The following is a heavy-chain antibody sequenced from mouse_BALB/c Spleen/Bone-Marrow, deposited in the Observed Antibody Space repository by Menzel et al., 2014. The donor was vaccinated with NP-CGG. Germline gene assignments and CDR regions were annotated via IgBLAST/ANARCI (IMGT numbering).Heavy chain of an antibody. CDR2: IWGGGST. Sequence: QVQLQQSGPGLVAPSQSLSITCTVSGFSLTDYGATWVRQPPGKGLEWLGIIWGGGSTFYNSSLRSRLNVSKDNSKSQVFLKMNSLQADDTAMYYCAKLNWVYAMDYWGQGTSVTVSS. V-gene: IGHV2-6-5*01. J-gene: IGHJ4*01. CDR3: AKLNWVYAMDY. D-gene: IGHD4-1*02. CDR1: GFSLTDYG.